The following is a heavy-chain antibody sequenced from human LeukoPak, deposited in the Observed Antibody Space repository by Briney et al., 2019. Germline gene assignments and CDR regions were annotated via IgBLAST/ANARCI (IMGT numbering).Heavy chain of an antibody. CDR2: FDPEDGET. D-gene: IGHD2-2*01. Sequence: ASVKVSCKVSVYTLTELSMHWVRQAPGKGREGMGGFDPEDGETIYAQKFQGRVTMTEDTSTDTAYMELSSLRSEDTSVYYCATGQLLLDFDYWGQGTLVTVSS. CDR3: ATGQLLLDFDY. CDR1: VYTLTELS. V-gene: IGHV1-24*01. J-gene: IGHJ4*02.